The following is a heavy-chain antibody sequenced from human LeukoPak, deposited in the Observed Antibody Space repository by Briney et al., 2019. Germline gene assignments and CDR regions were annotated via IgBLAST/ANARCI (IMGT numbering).Heavy chain of an antibody. J-gene: IGHJ4*02. Sequence: SETLSLTCAVYGGSFSGYYWSWIRQPPGKGLEWIGEINHSGSTNYNPSLKSRVTISVGTSKNQFSLKLSSVTAADTAVYYCARDSFWSGYRWRSYYFDYWGQGTLVTVSS. CDR3: ARDSFWSGYRWRSYYFDY. CDR2: INHSGST. CDR1: GGSFSGYY. D-gene: IGHD3-3*01. V-gene: IGHV4-34*01.